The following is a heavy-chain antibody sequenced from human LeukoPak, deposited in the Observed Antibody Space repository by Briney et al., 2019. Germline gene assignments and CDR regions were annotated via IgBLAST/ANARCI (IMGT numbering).Heavy chain of an antibody. D-gene: IGHD6-19*01. CDR3: ARVYDDVVAGFYYFDY. CDR2: ISAYNGNT. Sequence: ASVKVSCKASGYTFTSYGISWVRQAPGQGLEWMGWISAYNGNTNYAQKLQGRVTMTTDTSTSTAYMELRSLRSDDTAVYYCARVYDDVVAGFYYFDYWGQGTLVTVSS. V-gene: IGHV1-18*01. J-gene: IGHJ4*02. CDR1: GYTFTSYG.